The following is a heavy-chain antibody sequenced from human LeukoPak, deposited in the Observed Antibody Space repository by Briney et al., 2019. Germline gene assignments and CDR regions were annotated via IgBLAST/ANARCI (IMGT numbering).Heavy chain of an antibody. D-gene: IGHD4-17*01. V-gene: IGHV4-61*02. CDR1: GGSISSGSYY. Sequence: PSETLSLTCTVSGGSISSGSYYWSWIRQPAGKGLEWIGRIYTSGSTNYNPSLKSRVTISVDTSKNQFSLKLSSVTAADTAVYYCARAFNDYGDYFAFDIWGQGTMVTVSS. J-gene: IGHJ3*02. CDR3: ARAFNDYGDYFAFDI. CDR2: IYTSGST.